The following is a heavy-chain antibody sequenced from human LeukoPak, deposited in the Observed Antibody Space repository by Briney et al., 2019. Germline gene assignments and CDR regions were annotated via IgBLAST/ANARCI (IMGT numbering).Heavy chain of an antibody. J-gene: IGHJ4*02. D-gene: IGHD6-6*01. V-gene: IGHV4-59*08. CDR2: IYYSGST. CDR1: GGSISSYY. CDR3: ASHEEYSSSFDY. Sequence: SETLSLTCTVSGGSISSYYWSWIRQPPGKGLEWIGYIYYSGSTNYNPSLKSRVTISVDTSKNQFSLKLSSVTAADTAVYYCASHEEYSSSFDYWGQGTLVTVSS.